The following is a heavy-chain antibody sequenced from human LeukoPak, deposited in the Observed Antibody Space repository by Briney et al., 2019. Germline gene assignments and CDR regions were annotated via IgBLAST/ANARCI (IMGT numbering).Heavy chain of an antibody. CDR2: AHDSGNT. CDR3: ARPEYSSSWHLYYFDY. V-gene: IGHV4-59*08. D-gene: IGHD6-13*01. J-gene: IGHJ4*02. Sequence: SETLSLTCTVSGGSITNNYWAWIRQPPGKGLEWIGYAHDSGNTNYNPSLKSRVTISVDTSKNQFSLKLSSVTAADTAVYYCARPEYSSSWHLYYFDYWGQGTLVTVSS. CDR1: GGSITNNY.